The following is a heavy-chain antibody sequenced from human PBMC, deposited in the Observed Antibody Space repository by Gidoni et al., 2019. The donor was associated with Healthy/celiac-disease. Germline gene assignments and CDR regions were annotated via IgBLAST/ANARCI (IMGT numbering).Heavy chain of an antibody. CDR2: IYYSWST. CDR3: ARAPKYCSGGSCYGGFDY. CDR1: GGPISSSSYY. J-gene: IGHJ4*02. D-gene: IGHD2-15*01. Sequence: QLQLQESGPGLVKPSETLSITCTASGGPISSSSYYWGWIRQPPGKGLEWIGSIYYSWSTYYNPSLKSRVTISVDTSKNQFSLKLSSVTAADTAVYYCARAPKYCSGGSCYGGFDYWGQGTLVTVSS. V-gene: IGHV4-39*01.